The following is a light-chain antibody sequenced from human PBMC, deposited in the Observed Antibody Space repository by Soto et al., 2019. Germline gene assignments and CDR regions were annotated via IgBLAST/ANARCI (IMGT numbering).Light chain of an antibody. CDR1: QSINNW. V-gene: IGKV1-5*03. J-gene: IGKJ1*01. CDR3: QQYNSYSRM. CDR2: KAS. Sequence: DIQMTQSPSTLSASVGDRVTITCRASQSINNWLAWYQQKPGKAPKLLIYKASSLESGVPSRFSGSGSGTEFTLTISSLQPDDFATYYCQQYNSYSRMFGQGTKVEIK.